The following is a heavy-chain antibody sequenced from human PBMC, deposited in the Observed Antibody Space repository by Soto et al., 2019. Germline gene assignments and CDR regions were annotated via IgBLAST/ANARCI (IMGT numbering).Heavy chain of an antibody. V-gene: IGHV3-7*01. J-gene: IGHJ6*04. CDR2: IKQDGSEK. D-gene: IGHD4-4*01. CDR1: GFTFSSYW. Sequence: GGSLRLSCSASGFTFSSYWMSWVRQAPGKGLEWVANIKQDGSEKYYVDSVKGRFTISRDNAKNSLYLQMNSLRAEDTAVYYCARANSNVRMEVWGKGTTVTVSS. CDR3: ARANSNVRMEV.